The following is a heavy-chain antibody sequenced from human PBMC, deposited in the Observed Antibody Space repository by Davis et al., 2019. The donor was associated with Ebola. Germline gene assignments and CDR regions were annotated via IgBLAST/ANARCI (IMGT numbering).Heavy chain of an antibody. Sequence: GGSLRLSCAASGFTFSSYEMNWVRQAPGKGLEWVSYISSSGSTIYYADSVKGRFTISRDNAKNSLYLQMNSLRAEDTAVYYCARVTGGYVYENWFDPWGQGTLVTVSS. CDR3: ARVTGGYVYENWFDP. V-gene: IGHV3-48*03. CDR2: ISSSGSTI. J-gene: IGHJ5*02. CDR1: GFTFSSYE. D-gene: IGHD5-12*01.